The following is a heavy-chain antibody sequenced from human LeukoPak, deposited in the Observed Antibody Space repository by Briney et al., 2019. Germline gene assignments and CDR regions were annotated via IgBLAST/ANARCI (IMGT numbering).Heavy chain of an antibody. D-gene: IGHD2-15*01. CDR3: ARDWGGYCSGGSCYSSGIFDY. V-gene: IGHV3-48*01. J-gene: IGHJ4*02. CDR2: ISSSSSTI. Sequence: GGSLRLSCAASGFTFSSYSMNWVRQAPGKGLEWVSYISSSSSTIYYADSVKGRFTISRDNAKNSLYLQMNSLRAEDTAVYYCARDWGGYCSGGSCYSSGIFDYWGQGTLVTVSS. CDR1: GFTFSSYS.